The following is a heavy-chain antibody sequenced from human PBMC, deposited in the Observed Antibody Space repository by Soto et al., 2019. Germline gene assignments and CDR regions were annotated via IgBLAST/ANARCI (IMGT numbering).Heavy chain of an antibody. Sequence: HPGGSLRLSCAASTFTFSNYAMNWVRQAPGKGLDWVSVIDSRGGGTKYADSVKGRFITSRDNSKNILYLQMNSLREEDTGVYYCAKVRGQIFGAVRLDGMDVWGQGTTLTVSS. D-gene: IGHD3-3*01. CDR2: IDSRGGGT. V-gene: IGHV3-23*01. CDR3: AKVRGQIFGAVRLDGMDV. J-gene: IGHJ6*02. CDR1: TFTFSNYA.